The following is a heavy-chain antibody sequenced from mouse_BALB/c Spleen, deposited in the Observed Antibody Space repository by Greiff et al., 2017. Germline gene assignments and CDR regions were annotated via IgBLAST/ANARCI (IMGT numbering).Heavy chain of an antibody. V-gene: IGHV5-15*02. Sequence: EVKLMESGGGLVQPGGSRKLSCAASGFTFSDYGMAWVRQAPGKGPEWVAFISNLAYSIYYADTVTGRFTISRENAKNTLYLEMSSLRSEDTAMYYCARDRGRYGAMDYWGQGTSVTVSS. CDR1: GFTFSDYG. J-gene: IGHJ4*01. CDR2: ISNLAYSI. CDR3: ARDRGRYGAMDY. D-gene: IGHD1-1*02.